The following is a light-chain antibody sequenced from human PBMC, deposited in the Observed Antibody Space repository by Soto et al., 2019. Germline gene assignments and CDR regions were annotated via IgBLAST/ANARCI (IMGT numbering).Light chain of an antibody. V-gene: IGKV1-39*01. Sequence: DIQMTQSPSSLSASVGDRVTITCRASQSISSSLNWYQQKPGKAPDLLIYAASNLQSGVPSRFSCSGSGTDFTLTISSLQPEYFATYYCQQSYSSPQMYTFGQGTKLEIK. CDR1: QSISSS. J-gene: IGKJ2*01. CDR2: AAS. CDR3: QQSYSSPQMYT.